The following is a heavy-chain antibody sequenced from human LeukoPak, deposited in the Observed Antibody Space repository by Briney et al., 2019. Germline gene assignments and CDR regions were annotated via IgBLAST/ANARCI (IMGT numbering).Heavy chain of an antibody. D-gene: IGHD6-13*01. CDR1: GFTFSSYG. J-gene: IGHJ4*02. CDR3: ARGFIAAASGFDY. V-gene: IGHV3-30*03. CDR2: TSFDGSKK. Sequence: GGSLRLSCAASGFTFSSYGMHWVRQAPGKGLEWVAVTSFDGSKKYYADSVKGRFTISRDNAKNSLYLQMNSLRAEDTAVYYCARGFIAAASGFDYWGQGTLVTVSS.